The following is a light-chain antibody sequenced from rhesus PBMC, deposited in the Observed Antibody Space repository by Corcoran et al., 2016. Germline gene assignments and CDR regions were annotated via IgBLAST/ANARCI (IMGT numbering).Light chain of an antibody. CDR2: GAS. J-gene: IGKJ2*01. CDR1: QSVSSY. Sequence: EIVMTQSPATLALSPGERATLSCRASQSVSSYLAWYQQKPGQAPRLLIYGASSRATGIPDRVSGSGLGTEFTLTISSLEPEDVGVYFCLQSSNWPSFGQGTKVEIK. V-gene: IGKV3-24*04. CDR3: LQSSNWPS.